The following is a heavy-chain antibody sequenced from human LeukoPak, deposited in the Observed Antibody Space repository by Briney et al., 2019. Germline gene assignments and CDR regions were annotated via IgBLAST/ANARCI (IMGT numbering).Heavy chain of an antibody. CDR1: GFTFSSYG. Sequence: GGSLRLSCAASGFTFSSYGMHWVRQAPGKGLEWVAVIWYDGSNKYYADSVKGRFTISRDNSKNTLYLQMNSLRAEDTAVYYCARDAAAAAYYFDYWGRGTLVTVSS. J-gene: IGHJ4*02. V-gene: IGHV3-33*01. CDR2: IWYDGSNK. D-gene: IGHD6-13*01. CDR3: ARDAAAAAYYFDY.